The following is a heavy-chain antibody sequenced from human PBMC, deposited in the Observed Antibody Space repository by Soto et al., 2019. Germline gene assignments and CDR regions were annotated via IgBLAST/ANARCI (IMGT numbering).Heavy chain of an antibody. Sequence: PVGSLRLSCAASGFTFSSYAMSWVRQAPGKGLEWVSAISGSGGSTYYADSVKGRFTISRDNSKNTLYLQMNSLRAEDTAVYYCAKSIAARPGYFDYWGQGTLVTVSS. CDR2: ISGSGGST. CDR1: GFTFSSYA. J-gene: IGHJ4*02. D-gene: IGHD6-6*01. CDR3: AKSIAARPGYFDY. V-gene: IGHV3-23*01.